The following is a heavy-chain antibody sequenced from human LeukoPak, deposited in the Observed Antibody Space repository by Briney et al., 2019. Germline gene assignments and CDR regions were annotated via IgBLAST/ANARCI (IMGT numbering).Heavy chain of an antibody. CDR1: GFTFSSYS. V-gene: IGHV3-21*04. Sequence: GGSLRLSCAASGFTFSSYSMNWVRQAPGKGLEWVSFISSSGTYIYYADSVKGRFTFSRDNSKNTLFLQMNSLRAEDTAVYYCAKEKSGYREAFDIWGQGTMVTVSS. CDR3: AKEKSGYREAFDI. CDR2: ISSSGTYI. D-gene: IGHD3-10*01. J-gene: IGHJ3*02.